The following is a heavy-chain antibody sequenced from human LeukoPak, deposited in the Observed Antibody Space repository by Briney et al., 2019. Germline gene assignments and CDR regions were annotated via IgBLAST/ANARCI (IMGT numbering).Heavy chain of an antibody. Sequence: GGSLRLSCTVSGFTVSSNSMSWVRQAPGKGLEWVSGISWNSGSIGYADSVKGRFTISRDNSKNTLYLQMGSLRAEDMAVYYCARGSVEMVTIGGFTFDYWGQGTLVTVSS. D-gene: IGHD5-24*01. CDR1: GFTVSSNS. CDR2: ISWNSGSI. J-gene: IGHJ4*02. V-gene: IGHV3-66*03. CDR3: ARGSVEMVTIGGFTFDY.